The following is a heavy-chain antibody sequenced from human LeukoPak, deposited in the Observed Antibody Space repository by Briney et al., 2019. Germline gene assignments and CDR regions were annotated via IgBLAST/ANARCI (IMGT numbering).Heavy chain of an antibody. CDR2: IYHSGST. J-gene: IGHJ4*02. CDR3: ARLVGVYCSGGSCYSDY. Sequence: PSETLSLTCAVSGYSISSGYYWGWIRQPPGKGLEWIGRIYHSGSTYYHPSLQSRGTISVDTSKNQFSLKLSSVTAADTAVYYCARLVGVYCSGGSCYSDYRGQGTLVTVSS. D-gene: IGHD2-15*01. V-gene: IGHV4-38-2*01. CDR1: GYSISSGYY.